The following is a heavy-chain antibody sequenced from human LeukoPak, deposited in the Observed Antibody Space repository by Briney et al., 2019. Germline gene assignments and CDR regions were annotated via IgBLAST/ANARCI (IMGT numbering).Heavy chain of an antibody. V-gene: IGHV3-30*03. Sequence: PGGSLRLSCAASGFTFSSYGMHWVRQAPGKGLEWVAVISYDGSNKYYADSVKGRFTISRDNSKNTLYLQMNSLRAEDTAVYYCAREYCSGGSCYGAFDIWGQGTMVTVSS. CDR1: GFTFSSYG. CDR2: ISYDGSNK. J-gene: IGHJ3*02. D-gene: IGHD2-15*01. CDR3: AREYCSGGSCYGAFDI.